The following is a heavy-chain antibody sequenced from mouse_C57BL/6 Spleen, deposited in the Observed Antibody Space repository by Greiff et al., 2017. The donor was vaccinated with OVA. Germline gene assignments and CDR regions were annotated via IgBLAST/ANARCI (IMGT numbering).Heavy chain of an antibody. CDR3: ARAPVVAPYYAMDY. D-gene: IGHD1-1*01. CDR1: GFTFSDYG. Sequence: EVKLMESGGGLVKPGGSLKLSCAASGFTFSDYGMHWVRQAPEKGLEWVAYISSGSSTIYYADTVKGRFTISRDNAKNTLFLQMNSLRSEDTAMYYCARAPVVAPYYAMDYWGQGTSVTVSS. J-gene: IGHJ4*01. CDR2: ISSGSSTI. V-gene: IGHV5-17*01.